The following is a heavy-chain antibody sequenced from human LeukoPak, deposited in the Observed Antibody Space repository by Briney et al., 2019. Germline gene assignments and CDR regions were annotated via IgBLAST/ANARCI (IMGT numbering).Heavy chain of an antibody. Sequence: SETLSLTCTVSGGSISSGGYYWSWIRQHPGKGLEWIGYIYYSGSTYYNPSLKSRVTISVDTSKNQFSLKLSSATAADTAVYYCARGYDSHLMDVWGKGTTVTVSS. CDR1: GGSISSGGYY. V-gene: IGHV4-31*03. D-gene: IGHD3-3*01. J-gene: IGHJ6*03. CDR3: ARGYDSHLMDV. CDR2: IYYSGST.